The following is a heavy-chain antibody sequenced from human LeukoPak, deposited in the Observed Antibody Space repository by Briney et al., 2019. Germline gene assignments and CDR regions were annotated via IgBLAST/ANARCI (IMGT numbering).Heavy chain of an antibody. CDR2: ISYDGSNK. Sequence: PGGSLRLSCAASGFTFSSYGMHWVRQAPGKGLEWVAVISYDGSNKYYADSVKGRFTISRDNSKNTLYLQMNSLRAEDTAVYYCAKDTPTAGRYDAFDIWGQGTMVTVSS. CDR3: AKDTPTAGRYDAFDI. CDR1: GFTFSSYG. D-gene: IGHD2-8*02. J-gene: IGHJ3*02. V-gene: IGHV3-30*18.